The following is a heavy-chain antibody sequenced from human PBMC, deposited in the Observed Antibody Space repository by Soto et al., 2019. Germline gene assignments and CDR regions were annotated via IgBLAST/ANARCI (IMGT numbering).Heavy chain of an antibody. V-gene: IGHV1-3*01. CDR1: GYTFTSYA. CDR3: ARDQIRYCSSTSCYDYYYGMDV. J-gene: IGHJ6*02. CDR2: INAGNGNT. D-gene: IGHD2-2*01. Sequence: GASVKVSCKASGYTFTSYAMHWVRQAPGQRLEWMGWINAGNGNTKYSQKFQGRVTITRDTSASTAYMELSSLRSEDTAVYYCARDQIRYCSSTSCYDYYYGMDVWGQGTTVTVSS.